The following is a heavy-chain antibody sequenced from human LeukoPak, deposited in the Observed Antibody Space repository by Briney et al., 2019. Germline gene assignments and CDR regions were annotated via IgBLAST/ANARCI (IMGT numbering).Heavy chain of an antibody. CDR1: GFTVSSYA. J-gene: IGHJ4*02. Sequence: GGSLRLSCAASGFTVSSYAMTWVRQAPGKGLEWVSAIGYSAGDTYYADSVKGRFTISRDNSMNTLYLQMSSLRADDTALYYCAKDDDGHHHGVDHWGQGALVTVSS. V-gene: IGHV3-23*01. D-gene: IGHD4-17*01. CDR3: AKDDDGHHHGVDH. CDR2: IGYSAGDT.